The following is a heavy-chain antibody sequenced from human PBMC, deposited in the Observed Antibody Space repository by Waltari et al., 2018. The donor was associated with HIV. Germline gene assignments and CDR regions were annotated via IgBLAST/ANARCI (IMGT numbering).Heavy chain of an antibody. D-gene: IGHD1-1*01. J-gene: IGHJ4*02. Sequence: QLQLRESGPGLVKSETLSLTCTVSGGSISSSTYYWGWIRQPPGKGLEWIGAIYYSGPTYSNPSLMGRATMSVDTSKRQFSVKLSFVTAADTAVYYCARVLILGLYTNNCAYYFDYWGLGSLVTVSS. CDR2: IYYSGPT. CDR1: GGSISSSTYY. V-gene: IGHV4-39*01. CDR3: ARVLILGLYTNNCAYYFDY.